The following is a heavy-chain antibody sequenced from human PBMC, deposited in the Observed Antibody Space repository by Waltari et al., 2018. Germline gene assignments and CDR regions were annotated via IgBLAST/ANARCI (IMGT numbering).Heavy chain of an antibody. CDR2: IYSGGST. V-gene: IGHV3-53*02. D-gene: IGHD2-15*01. CDR1: GFTVSSNS. J-gene: IGHJ3*02. CDR3: AREGVDDAFDI. Sequence: EVQLVETGGGLIQPGGSLRLSCAASGFTVSSNSISWVRQAPGKGLEWVSVIYSGGSTYYADSVKGRFTISRDNSKNTLYLQMNSLRAEDTAVYYCAREGVDDAFDIWGQGTMVTVSS.